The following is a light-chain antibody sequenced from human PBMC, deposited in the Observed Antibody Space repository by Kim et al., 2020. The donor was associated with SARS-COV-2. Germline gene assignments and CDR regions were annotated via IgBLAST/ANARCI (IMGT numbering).Light chain of an antibody. CDR2: DAS. V-gene: IGKV1-33*01. Sequence: SIGDSVTITCQASQDIRKFLNWYQHKPGKAPELLISDASTLRTGVPSRFSGSAAGTHFTFTISNLQPEDIATYYCQQYNNLQAITFGQGTRLEIK. CDR1: QDIRKF. CDR3: QQYNNLQAIT. J-gene: IGKJ5*01.